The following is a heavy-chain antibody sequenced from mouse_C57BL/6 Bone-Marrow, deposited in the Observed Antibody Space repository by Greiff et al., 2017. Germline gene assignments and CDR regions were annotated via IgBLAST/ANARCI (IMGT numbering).Heavy chain of an antibody. D-gene: IGHD2-3*01. V-gene: IGHV1-59*01. Sequence: VQLQQPGAELVRPGTSVKLSCKASGYTFTSYWMHWVKQRPGQGLEWIGVIDPSYSYTNYNQKFKGKATLTVDTSSSTAYMQLSSLTSEDSAVYYCARPSYDGYWYFDVWGTGTTVTVSS. J-gene: IGHJ1*03. CDR1: GYTFTSYW. CDR3: ARPSYDGYWYFDV. CDR2: IDPSYSYT.